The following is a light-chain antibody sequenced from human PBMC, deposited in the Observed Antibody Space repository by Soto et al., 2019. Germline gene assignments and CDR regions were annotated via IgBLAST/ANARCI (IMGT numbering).Light chain of an antibody. CDR3: YSYAGSSTFDVV. CDR1: SSGVGSYNL. Sequence: QSVLTQPASVSGSPGQSITISCTGTSSGVGSYNLVSWYQQHPGKAPKLMIYEDNKRPSGLSNRFSGSKSGNTASLTISGLQAEDEAHYYCYSYAGSSTFDVVFGGGTKVTVL. CDR2: EDN. V-gene: IGLV2-23*02. J-gene: IGLJ2*01.